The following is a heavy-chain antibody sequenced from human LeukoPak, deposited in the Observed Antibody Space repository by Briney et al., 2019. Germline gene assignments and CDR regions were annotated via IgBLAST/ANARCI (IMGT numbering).Heavy chain of an antibody. Sequence: SETLSLTCTVSGGSISTYYWSWIRQPPGKGLEWIGYIYYSGSTNYNPSLKSRVSISVDTSKNQFSLRLSSVTAADTAVYYCARGGDYYGSGTYYAFDPWAREPWSPSPQ. V-gene: IGHV4-59*01. CDR1: GGSISTYY. J-gene: IGHJ5*02. CDR2: IYYSGST. D-gene: IGHD3-10*01. CDR3: ARGGDYYGSGTYYAFDP.